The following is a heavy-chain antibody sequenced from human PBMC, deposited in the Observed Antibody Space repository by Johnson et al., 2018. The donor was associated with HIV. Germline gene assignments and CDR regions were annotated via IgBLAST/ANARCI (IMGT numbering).Heavy chain of an antibody. Sequence: VQLVVSGGGLVQPGGSLRLSCAASGFTFSSNYMSWVRQAPGKGLEWVSVIGTAGDTYYPGSVTGRFTISRDNAKNSLYLQMSSLRAADTAVYYCTRDRRQFLEWLSDGFDIWGQGTMVTVSS. CDR3: TRDRRQFLEWLSDGFDI. J-gene: IGHJ3*02. V-gene: IGHV3-13*01. CDR2: IGTAGDT. D-gene: IGHD3-3*01. CDR1: GFTFSSNY.